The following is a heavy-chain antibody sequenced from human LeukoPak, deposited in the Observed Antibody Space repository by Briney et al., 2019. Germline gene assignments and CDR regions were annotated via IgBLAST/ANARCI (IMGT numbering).Heavy chain of an antibody. CDR1: GGTFTSYA. CDR3: TRGGVVRRDYYYYYYMDV. D-gene: IGHD3-3*01. Sequence: SVKVSCKASGGTFTSYAISWVRQAPGQGLEWMGGIIPIFGTANYAQKFQGRVTITADKSTSTAYMELSSLRSEDTAVYYCTRGGVVRRDYYYYYYMDVWGKGTTVTVSS. V-gene: IGHV1-69*06. J-gene: IGHJ6*03. CDR2: IIPIFGTA.